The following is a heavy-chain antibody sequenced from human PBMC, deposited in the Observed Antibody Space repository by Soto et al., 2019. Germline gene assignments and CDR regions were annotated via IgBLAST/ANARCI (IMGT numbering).Heavy chain of an antibody. CDR3: ARGGPGIAVYMDV. J-gene: IGHJ6*03. V-gene: IGHV4-39*01. CDR1: GGSISSSSYY. CDR2: IYYSGST. Sequence: PSETLSLTCTVSGGSISSSSYYWGWIRQPPGKGLEWIGSIYYSGSTYYNPSLKSRVTISVDTSKNQFSLKLSSVTAADTAVYYCARGGPGIAVYMDVWGKGTTVTVSS. D-gene: IGHD6-19*01.